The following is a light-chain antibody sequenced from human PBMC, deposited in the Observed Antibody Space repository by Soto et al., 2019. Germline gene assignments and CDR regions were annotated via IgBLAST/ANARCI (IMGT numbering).Light chain of an antibody. V-gene: IGLV2-18*03. CDR2: DVS. Sequence: QSALTQPPSVSGSPGQSVTISCTGTSSDVGSYNRVSWYQQPPDTAPKVMIYDVSNRPSGVPDRFSGSKSGNTASLTTSGLQAEDESDYYCSSYTSSSTYVFGTGTKLTVL. CDR3: SSYTSSSTYV. CDR1: SSDVGSYNR. J-gene: IGLJ1*01.